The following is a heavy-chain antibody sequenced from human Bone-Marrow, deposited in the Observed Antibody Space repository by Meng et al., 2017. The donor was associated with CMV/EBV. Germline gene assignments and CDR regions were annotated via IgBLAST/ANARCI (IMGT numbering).Heavy chain of an antibody. Sequence: GESLKISCAASGFTFSSYRMHWVRQAPGKGLVWVSRINSDGSSTSYADSVKGRFTISRDNAKNTLYLQMNSLRAEDTAVYYCARDLIPRLGWFDPWGQGTRVTCSS. V-gene: IGHV3-74*01. D-gene: IGHD2-21*01. CDR2: INSDGSST. CDR1: GFTFSSYR. CDR3: ARDLIPRLGWFDP. J-gene: IGHJ5*02.